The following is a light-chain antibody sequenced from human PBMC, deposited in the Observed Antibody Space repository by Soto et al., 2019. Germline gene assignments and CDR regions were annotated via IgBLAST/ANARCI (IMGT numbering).Light chain of an antibody. J-gene: IGLJ2*01. CDR2: EVS. Sequence: QSVLTQPPSASGSPGQSVTISCTGTSSDVGGYNFVSWYQQHPGKAPKVIIYEVSKRPSGVPDRFSGSKSDNTASLTVSGLQAEDEADYYCSSYAGSTVVFGGGTKLTVL. V-gene: IGLV2-8*01. CDR3: SSYAGSTVV. CDR1: SSDVGGYNF.